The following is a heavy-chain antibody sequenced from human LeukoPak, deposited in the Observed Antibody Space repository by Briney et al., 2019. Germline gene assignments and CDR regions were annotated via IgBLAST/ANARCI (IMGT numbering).Heavy chain of an antibody. CDR2: IYHSGTT. CDR3: ASGYSYPSPFDY. J-gene: IGHJ4*02. D-gene: IGHD5-18*01. Sequence: SGTLSLTCAVSGGSITNTNWWSWVRQPPGKGLEWIGEIYHSGTTNYNPSFKSRVTLSVDKSKNQFSLKLTSVTAADTALYYCASGYSYPSPFDYWGQGALVSVSS. V-gene: IGHV4-4*02. CDR1: GGSITNTNW.